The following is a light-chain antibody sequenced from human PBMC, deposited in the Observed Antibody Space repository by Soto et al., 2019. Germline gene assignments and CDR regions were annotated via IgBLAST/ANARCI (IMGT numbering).Light chain of an antibody. V-gene: IGKV1-39*01. Sequence: DIQMTQYPSSLPASVGDRVTITCRASQSISSYLNWYQQKQGKAPKLLIYAASSLQSGVPSRFSGSGSGTEFTLTISSLQPDDFATYYCQHYNSYSEAFGQGTKADI. CDR1: QSISSY. CDR3: QHYNSYSEA. CDR2: AAS. J-gene: IGKJ1*01.